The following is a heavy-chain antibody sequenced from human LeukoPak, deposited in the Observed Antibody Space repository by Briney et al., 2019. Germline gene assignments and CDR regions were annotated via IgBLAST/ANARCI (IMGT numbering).Heavy chain of an antibody. Sequence: PGRSLRLSCAASGFTFSSYAMHWVRQAPGKGLEWIGEINHGGFTNYNPSLKSRVTISVDTSRNQIALRLSSLTAADTAVYFCARSHLWLSGTFDIWGQGTVVAVSS. J-gene: IGHJ3*02. CDR1: GFTFSSYA. V-gene: IGHV4-34*01. D-gene: IGHD5-18*01. CDR2: INHGGFT. CDR3: ARSHLWLSGTFDI.